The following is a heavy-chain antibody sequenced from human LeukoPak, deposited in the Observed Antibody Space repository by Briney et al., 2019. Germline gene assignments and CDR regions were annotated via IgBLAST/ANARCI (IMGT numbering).Heavy chain of an antibody. CDR3: ARSGRGGAFDI. Sequence: PGGSLRLSCAGSGFTLSSYWMHWVRQAPGKGLVWVSRFYSDGSRTNYADSVKGRFTISGDNGKNTQYLQMNSLRAEDTAVYYCARSGRGGAFDIWGQGAMVTVSS. CDR2: FYSDGSRT. J-gene: IGHJ3*02. V-gene: IGHV3-74*01. D-gene: IGHD1-26*01. CDR1: GFTLSSYW.